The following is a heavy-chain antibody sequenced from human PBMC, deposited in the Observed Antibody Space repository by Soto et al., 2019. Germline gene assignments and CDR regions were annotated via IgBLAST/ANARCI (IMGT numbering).Heavy chain of an antibody. CDR3: ARDPNFSLTFNYYGMDV. J-gene: IGHJ6*02. V-gene: IGHV1-46*01. CDR2: INPSTGSA. Sequence: QVQLMQSGAEVKKPGASVKVSCKASGYSFTTYYIHWVRQAPGQGLEWMGIINPSTGSASYARMFQGRVAVTRDTSTSTAYMEVSSMTSEDTAVYYCARDPNFSLTFNYYGMDVWGQGTTVTVSS. CDR1: GYSFTTYY.